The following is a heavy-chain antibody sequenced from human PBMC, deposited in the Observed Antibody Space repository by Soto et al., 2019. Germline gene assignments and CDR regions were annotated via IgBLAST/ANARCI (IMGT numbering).Heavy chain of an antibody. CDR1: GGTFSSYA. D-gene: IGHD2-21*02. Sequence: GASVKVSCKASGGTFSSYAISWVRQAPGQGLEWMGGIIPIFGTANYAQKFQGRVTITADESTSTAYMELSSLRSEDTAVYYCARRAYCGGDCYFAFDIWGQGTMVTVSS. J-gene: IGHJ3*02. CDR3: ARRAYCGGDCYFAFDI. CDR2: IIPIFGTA. V-gene: IGHV1-69*13.